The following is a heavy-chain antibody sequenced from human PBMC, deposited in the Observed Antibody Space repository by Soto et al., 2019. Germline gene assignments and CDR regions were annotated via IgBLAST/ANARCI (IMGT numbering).Heavy chain of an antibody. V-gene: IGHV4-59*01. CDR1: GGSISSYY. CDR3: ARGGWADYCSGGSCYFPTINNYYYYMDV. CDR2: IYYSGST. D-gene: IGHD2-15*01. J-gene: IGHJ6*03. Sequence: SETLSLTCTVSGGSISSYYWSWIRQPPGKGLEWIGYIYYSGSTNYNPSLKSRVTISVDTSKNQFSLKLSSVTAADTAVYYCARGGWADYCSGGSCYFPTINNYYYYMDVWGKGTTVTVSS.